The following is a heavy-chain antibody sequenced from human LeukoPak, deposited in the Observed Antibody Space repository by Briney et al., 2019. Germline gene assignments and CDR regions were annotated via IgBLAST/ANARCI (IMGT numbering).Heavy chain of an antibody. V-gene: IGHV4-39*01. CDR3: ARPLRGYSGYDSPHGYGMDV. CDR1: GGSISSSSYY. J-gene: IGHJ6*02. D-gene: IGHD5-12*01. Sequence: SETLSLTCTVSGGSISSSSYYWGWIRQPPGKGLEWIGSIYYSGSTYYNPSLKSRVTISVDTSKNQFSLKLSSVTAADTAVYYRARPLRGYSGYDSPHGYGMDVWGQGTTVTVSS. CDR2: IYYSGST.